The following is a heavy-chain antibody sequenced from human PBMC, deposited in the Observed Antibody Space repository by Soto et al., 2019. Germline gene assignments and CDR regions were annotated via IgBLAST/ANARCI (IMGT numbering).Heavy chain of an antibody. V-gene: IGHV3-23*01. CDR2: ISGSGGST. CDR3: AKPEKYYYDSSGYYYVPSYYFDY. Sequence: GGSLRLSCAASGFTFSSYAMSWVRQAPGKGLEWVSAISGSGGSTYYADSVKGRFTISRDNSKNTLLLQMNSLRAEDTAVYYCAKPEKYYYDSSGYYYVPSYYFDYWGQGTLVTVSS. D-gene: IGHD3-22*01. CDR1: GFTFSSYA. J-gene: IGHJ4*02.